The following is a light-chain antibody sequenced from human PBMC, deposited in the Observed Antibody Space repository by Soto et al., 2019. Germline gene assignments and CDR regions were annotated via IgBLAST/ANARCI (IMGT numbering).Light chain of an antibody. V-gene: IGLV1-44*01. CDR2: GND. Sequence: QSVLTQPPSASGTPGQRVTISCSGSSSNIGGNIVNWYQQLPGTAPKLLIFGNDQRHSGVPDRFSGSKSGTSASLAISGLQSEDEANYYCAAWDDSLNGVVFGGGTTVTVL. J-gene: IGLJ2*01. CDR1: SSNIGGNI. CDR3: AAWDDSLNGVV.